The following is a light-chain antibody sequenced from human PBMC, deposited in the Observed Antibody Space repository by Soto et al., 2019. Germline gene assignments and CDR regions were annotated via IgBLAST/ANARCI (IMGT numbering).Light chain of an antibody. CDR2: DAS. CDR1: QSVDTY. Sequence: EIVLTQSPATLSLSPGERATLSCRASQSVDTYLAWYQHRPGQAPRLLIYDASNRATGISARFSGSGFGTDFTLTISSLEPEDFAVYYCQQYKNWPRTFGRGTKVDIK. V-gene: IGKV3-11*01. CDR3: QQYKNWPRT. J-gene: IGKJ4*02.